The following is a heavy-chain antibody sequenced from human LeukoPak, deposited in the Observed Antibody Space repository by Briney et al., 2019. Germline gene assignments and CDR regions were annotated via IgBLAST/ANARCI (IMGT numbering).Heavy chain of an antibody. J-gene: IGHJ6*02. Sequence: ASVKVSCKASGYTFTGYYMHWVRQAPGQGLEWMGWISAYNGNTNYAQKLQGRVTMTTDTSTSTAYMELRSLRSDDTAVYYCAREGGSSGWYPLYYYYYYGMDVWGQGTTVTVSS. D-gene: IGHD6-19*01. CDR2: ISAYNGNT. CDR3: AREGGSSGWYPLYYYYYYGMDV. CDR1: GYTFTGYY. V-gene: IGHV1-18*04.